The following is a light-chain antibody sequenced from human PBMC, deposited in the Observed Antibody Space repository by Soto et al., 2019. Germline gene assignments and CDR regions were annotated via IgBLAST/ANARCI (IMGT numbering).Light chain of an antibody. V-gene: IGKV3-11*01. CDR1: QSGSRY. CDR3: QQRET. J-gene: IGKJ1*01. CDR2: DAS. Sequence: EIVLTQSPATLSLSPGERATLSCRASQSGSRYLAWYQQKPGQAPRLLIYDASNRATRIPARFSGSGSETDFTLTISSLEPEDFAVYYCQQRETFGQGTKVEIK.